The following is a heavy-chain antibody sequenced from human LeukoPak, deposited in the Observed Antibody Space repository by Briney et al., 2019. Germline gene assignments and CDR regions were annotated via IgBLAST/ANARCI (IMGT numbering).Heavy chain of an antibody. CDR1: GFTVSSNY. V-gene: IGHV3-66*02. Sequence: GGSLRLSCAASGFTVSSNYMSWVRQAPGKGLEWVSVIYCGGSTYYADSVKGRFTISRDNSKNMLYLQMNSLRAEDTAVYYCARGLRYDSSGYYQYYYYYGMDVWGQGTTVTVSS. CDR3: ARGLRYDSSGYYQYYYYYGMDV. J-gene: IGHJ6*02. CDR2: IYCGGST. D-gene: IGHD3-22*01.